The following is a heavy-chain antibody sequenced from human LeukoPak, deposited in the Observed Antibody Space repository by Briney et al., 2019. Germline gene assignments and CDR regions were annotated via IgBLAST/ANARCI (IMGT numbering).Heavy chain of an antibody. CDR2: ISWNSGSI. J-gene: IGHJ4*02. V-gene: IGHV3-9*01. Sequence: PGRSLRLSCAASGFTFDDYAMHWVRQAPGKGLEWVSGISWNSGSIGYADSVKGRFTISRDNSKNTLYLQMNSLRAEDTAVYYCARTGGPRTAFDYWGQGTLVTVSS. CDR3: ARTGGPRTAFDY. CDR1: GFTFDDYA. D-gene: IGHD1-1*01.